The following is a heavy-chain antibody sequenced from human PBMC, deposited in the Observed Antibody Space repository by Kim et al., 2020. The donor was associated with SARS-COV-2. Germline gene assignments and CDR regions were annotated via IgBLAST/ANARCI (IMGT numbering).Heavy chain of an antibody. J-gene: IGHJ6*02. CDR1: GDSVSTNSAA. CDR3: ARAKDGMDV. V-gene: IGHV6-1*01. CDR2: TYYYRSKWYY. Sequence: SQTLSLTCVISGDSVSTNSAAWNWIRQSPSRGLEWLGRTYYYRSKWYYDYVLSVKSRITINPDTSKNQFSLQLNSVTPDDTAVYYCARAKDGMDVWGQGTTVTVSS.